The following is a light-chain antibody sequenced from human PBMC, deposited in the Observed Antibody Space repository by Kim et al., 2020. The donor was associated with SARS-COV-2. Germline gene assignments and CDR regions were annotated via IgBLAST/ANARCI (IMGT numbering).Light chain of an antibody. CDR1: QIISNS. J-gene: IGKJ1*01. V-gene: IGKV1-NL1*01. Sequence: GSVGDTVTITCRASQIISNSLAWYRQKPGKAPQLLLYGGSRLQSGVPSRFSGSGSGTDYTLTISSLQPEDLGTYYCQQSYSIPWTFGQGTKVDIK. CDR2: GGS. CDR3: QQSYSIPWT.